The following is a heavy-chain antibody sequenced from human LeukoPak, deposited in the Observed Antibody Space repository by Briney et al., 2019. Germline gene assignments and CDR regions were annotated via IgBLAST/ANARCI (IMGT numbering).Heavy chain of an antibody. CDR2: INWNGGST. D-gene: IGHD3-22*01. V-gene: IGHV3-20*04. CDR1: GFTFDDYG. J-gene: IGHJ4*02. Sequence: GGSLRLSCAASGFTFDDYGMSWVRQAPGKGLEWVPGINWNGGSTGYADSVKGRFTISRDNAKNSLYLQMNSLRAEDTALYYCARENLADYYDSSGYFDYWGQGTLVTVSS. CDR3: ARENLADYYDSSGYFDY.